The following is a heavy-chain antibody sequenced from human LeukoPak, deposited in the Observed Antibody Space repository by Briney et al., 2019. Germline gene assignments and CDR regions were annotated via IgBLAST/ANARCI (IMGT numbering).Heavy chain of an antibody. D-gene: IGHD2-8*01. CDR1: GESFSGHD. CDR3: ARFVWGGAGRILDY. J-gene: IGHJ4*02. V-gene: IGHV4-34*01. Sequence: PSETLSLTCDVYGESFSGHDWIWIRQPPGKGLEWIGEINHCGSINYSPSLKSRVTISVDTSRNQFSLKLSSVTAADTAVYYCARFVWGGAGRILDYWGQGTLVTVSS. CDR2: INHCGSI.